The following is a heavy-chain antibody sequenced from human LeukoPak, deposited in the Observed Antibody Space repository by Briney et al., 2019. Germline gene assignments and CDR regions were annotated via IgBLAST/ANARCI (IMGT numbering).Heavy chain of an antibody. CDR3: ARAPFYCSGGSCYRYYFDS. J-gene: IGHJ4*02. V-gene: IGHV3-7*01. D-gene: IGHD2-15*01. CDR2: IKQDGSEK. Sequence: GRSLRLSCAASGFTFSNYCMSWVRQAPGKGLEWVANIKQDGSEKYYADSVKGRFTISRDNAENSLYLQMNSLRAEDTAVYYCARAPFYCSGGSCYRYYFDSWGQGTLVTVSS. CDR1: GFTFSNYC.